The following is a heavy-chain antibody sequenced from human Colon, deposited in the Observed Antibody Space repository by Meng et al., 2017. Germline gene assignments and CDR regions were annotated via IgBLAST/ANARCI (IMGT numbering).Heavy chain of an antibody. V-gene: IGHV4-61*02. D-gene: IGHD3-10*01. Sequence: SETLSLTCTVSGYSISSGSYFWSWIRQPAGKGLEWIGRIYTSGSTNYNPSLESPVTISVDTSRNQFSLKLISVTAADPAVYYCARAVVRGVDADAFDIWGQGTVVTVSS. CDR3: ARAVVRGVDADAFDI. J-gene: IGHJ3*02. CDR1: GYSISSGSYF. CDR2: IYTSGST.